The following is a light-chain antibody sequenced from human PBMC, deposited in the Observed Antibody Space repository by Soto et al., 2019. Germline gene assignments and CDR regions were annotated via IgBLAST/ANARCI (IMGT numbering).Light chain of an antibody. CDR1: QSVSSSY. V-gene: IGKV3-20*01. J-gene: IGKJ3*01. CDR3: KHYGSSPPVFT. Sequence: EIVLTQSPGTLSLSPGERATLSCRASQSVSSSYLAWYQHQPDQAPMLLIYGSSSRATGIPDRFSGSGCGTDFTLTISILEREDFAVYYCKHYGSSPPVFTFGPGTKVDIK. CDR2: GSS.